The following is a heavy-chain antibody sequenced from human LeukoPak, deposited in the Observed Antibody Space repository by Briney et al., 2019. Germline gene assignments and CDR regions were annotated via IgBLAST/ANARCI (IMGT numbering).Heavy chain of an antibody. Sequence: SETLSLTWSVSGGSISSYYWSWIRQPPGKGLEWIGYISYSGSTYYNPSLKSRVTISVDTSENQFSLKVSSMTAADTAVYYCARNGRQQAYYFDYWGQGILVTVSS. CDR2: ISYSGST. D-gene: IGHD6-13*01. CDR1: GGSISSYY. J-gene: IGHJ4*02. CDR3: ARNGRQQAYYFDY. V-gene: IGHV4-59*08.